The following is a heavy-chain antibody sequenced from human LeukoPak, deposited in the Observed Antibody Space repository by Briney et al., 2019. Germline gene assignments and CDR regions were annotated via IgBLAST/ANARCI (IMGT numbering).Heavy chain of an antibody. CDR1: GGSFSGYY. D-gene: IGHD2-15*01. V-gene: IGHV4-34*01. J-gene: IGHJ4*02. CDR2: INHSGST. Sequence: SETLSLTCAVYGGSFSGYYWSWIRQPPGKGLEWIGEINHSGSTNYNPSLKSRVTKSVDTSKNQFSLKLSSVTAADTAVYYCARGGCSGGSCYSDFDYWGQGTLVTVSS. CDR3: ARGGCSGGSCYSDFDY.